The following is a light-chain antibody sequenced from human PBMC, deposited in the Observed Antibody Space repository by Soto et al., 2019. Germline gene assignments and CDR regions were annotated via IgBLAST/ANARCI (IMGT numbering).Light chain of an antibody. J-gene: IGLJ1*01. CDR3: CSFGGSGYV. V-gene: IGLV2-23*02. CDR1: TSDVGI. Sequence: QSVLTRPASVSRSPGQSIPITYSGTTSDVGIVSWYQHHPGKAPKLMIHEVTKRPSGVSDRFSGSKSGNSASLTISGLQAEDEADYFCCSFGGSGYVFGHGTTVPVL. CDR2: EVT.